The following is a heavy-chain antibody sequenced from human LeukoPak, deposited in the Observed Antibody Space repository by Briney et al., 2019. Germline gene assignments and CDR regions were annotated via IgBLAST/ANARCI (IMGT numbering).Heavy chain of an antibody. CDR1: GFTFSSYS. V-gene: IGHV3-21*01. CDR3: ARDVSPNRGHYYYGMDV. CDR2: ISSSSSYI. D-gene: IGHD7-27*01. Sequence: GGSLRLSCAASGFTFSSYSMNWVRQAPGRGLEWVSSISSSSSYIYYADSVKGRFTISRDNAKNSLYLQMNSLRAEDTAVYYCARDVSPNRGHYYYGMDVWGQGTTVTVSS. J-gene: IGHJ6*02.